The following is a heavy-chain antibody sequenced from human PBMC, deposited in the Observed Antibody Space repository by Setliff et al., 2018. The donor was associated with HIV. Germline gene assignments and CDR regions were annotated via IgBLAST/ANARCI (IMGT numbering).Heavy chain of an antibody. D-gene: IGHD6-25*01. J-gene: IGHJ4*02. CDR1: GYTFTAYW. V-gene: IGHV5-51*01. CDR3: ARRRDGFIDY. Sequence: GESLKISCKASGYTFTAYWIGWVRQMPGKGLEWMGSIYPADSDTRYSPSFQGQVTISDDKSINTAYLQWRSLKTSDNGLYYCARRRDGFIDYWGQGTLVTVSS. CDR2: IYPADSDT.